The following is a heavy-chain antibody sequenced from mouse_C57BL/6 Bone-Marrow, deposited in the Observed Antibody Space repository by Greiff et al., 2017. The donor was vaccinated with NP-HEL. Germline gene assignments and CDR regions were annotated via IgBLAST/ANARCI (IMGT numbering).Heavy chain of an antibody. CDR3: ATDSSGYSLDH. D-gene: IGHD3-2*02. V-gene: IGHV14-1*01. CDR2: IDPEDGDT. CDR1: GFNIKDYY. J-gene: IGHJ2*01. Sequence: EVQLQQSGAELVRPGASVKLSCTASGFNIKDYYMHWVKQRPEQGLEWIGRIDPEDGDTEYAPKFQGKATMTADTSSNTAYLQLSSLTSEDTAVYYCATDSSGYSLDHWGQGTTRTVSS.